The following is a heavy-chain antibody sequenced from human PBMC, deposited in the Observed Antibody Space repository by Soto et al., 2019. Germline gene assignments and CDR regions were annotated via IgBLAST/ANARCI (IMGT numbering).Heavy chain of an antibody. CDR1: GFTFRSYA. Sequence: GGLLRLSCAASGFTFRSYAMSWVRQDPGKGPEWVSAISGSGGSTYYADSVKGRFTISRDNSKNKLYLQMNSLRAEDTVVYYCAKRSNSPGTFDYWGQGTLVTVSS. D-gene: IGHD6-6*01. J-gene: IGHJ4*02. CDR2: ISGSGGST. V-gene: IGHV3-23*01. CDR3: AKRSNSPGTFDY.